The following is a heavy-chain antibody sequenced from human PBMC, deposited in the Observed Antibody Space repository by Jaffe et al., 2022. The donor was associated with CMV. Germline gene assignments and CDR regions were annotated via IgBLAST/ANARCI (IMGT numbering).Heavy chain of an antibody. CDR1: GFTFSSYE. Sequence: EVQLVESGGGLVQPGGSLRLSCAASGFTFSSYEMNWVRQAPGKGLEWVSYISSSGSTIYYADSVKGRFTISRDNAKNSLYLQMNSLRAEDTAVYYCARAPRTLNNWFDPWGQGTLVTVSS. V-gene: IGHV3-48*03. CDR3: ARAPRTLNNWFDP. J-gene: IGHJ5*02. CDR2: ISSSGSTI. D-gene: IGHD1-1*01.